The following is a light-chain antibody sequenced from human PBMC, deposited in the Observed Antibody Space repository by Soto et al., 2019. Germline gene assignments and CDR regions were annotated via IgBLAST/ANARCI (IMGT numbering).Light chain of an antibody. V-gene: IGLV1-44*01. Sequence: QSLLTQPPSASGTPGQRVTISCSGSSSNIGSSTVNWYQQLPGTAPKLLIYSNNQRPSGVPDRFSGSKSGTSASLAFSGLQSEDEADYYCGAWDDSLNGVVFGGGTKVTVL. J-gene: IGLJ2*01. CDR3: GAWDDSLNGVV. CDR2: SNN. CDR1: SSNIGSST.